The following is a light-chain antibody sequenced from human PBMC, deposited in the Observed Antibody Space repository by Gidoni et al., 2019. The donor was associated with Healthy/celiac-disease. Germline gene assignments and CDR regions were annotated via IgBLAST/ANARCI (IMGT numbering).Light chain of an antibody. V-gene: IGKV1-27*01. CDR2: AAS. CDR3: QKYNSAPWT. CDR1: QGISTY. Sequence: DIQMTQSPSSLSASVGDRVTITCRASQGISTYLAWYQPKPGKVPKLLIYAASTLQSGVPSRFSGSGSGTDFTLTISSLQPEDVATYYCQKYNSAPWTFGQXTKVEIK. J-gene: IGKJ1*01.